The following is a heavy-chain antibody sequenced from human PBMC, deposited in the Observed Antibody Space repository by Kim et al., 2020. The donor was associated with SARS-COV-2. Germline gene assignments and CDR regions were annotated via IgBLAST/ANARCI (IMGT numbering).Heavy chain of an antibody. D-gene: IGHD3-10*01. CDR2: IYYSGST. J-gene: IGHJ4*02. Sequence: SETLSLTCTVSGGSISSYYWSWIRQPPGKGLEWIGYIYYSGSTNYNPSLKSRVTISVDTSKNQFSLKLSSVTAADTAVYYCARSLLWFGELLSDPSQPYYFDYWGQGTLVTVSS. V-gene: IGHV4-59*01. CDR3: ARSLLWFGELLSDPSQPYYFDY. CDR1: GGSISSYY.